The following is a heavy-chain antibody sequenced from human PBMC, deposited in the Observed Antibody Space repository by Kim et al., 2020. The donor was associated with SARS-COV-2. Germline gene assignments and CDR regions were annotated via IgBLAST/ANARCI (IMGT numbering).Heavy chain of an antibody. D-gene: IGHD3-3*01. J-gene: IGHJ6*02. V-gene: IGHV3-30*18. CDR3: AKDQKYYDFWSGYFSGLDDAENYYSYGMDV. Sequence: GRSLRLSCAASGFTFSSYGMHWVRQAPGKGLEWVAVISYDGSNKYYADSVKGRFTISRDNSKNTLYLQMNSLRAEDTAVYYCAKDQKYYDFWSGYFSGLDDAENYYSYGMDVWGQGTTVTVSS. CDR2: ISYDGSNK. CDR1: GFTFSSYG.